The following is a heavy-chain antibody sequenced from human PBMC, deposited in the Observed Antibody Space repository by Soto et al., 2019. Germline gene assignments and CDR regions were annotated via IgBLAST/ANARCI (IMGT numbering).Heavy chain of an antibody. V-gene: IGHV3-30-3*01. J-gene: IGHJ4*02. Sequence: GWSLRLSCAASVFTFISYAMHWVRQAPGKGLEWVAVISYDGSNKYYADSVKGRFTISRDNSKNTLYLQMNSLRAEDTAVYYCARDLQYCSSTSCYTGYFDYWGQGTLVTVSS. CDR1: VFTFISYA. CDR3: ARDLQYCSSTSCYTGYFDY. D-gene: IGHD2-2*02. CDR2: ISYDGSNK.